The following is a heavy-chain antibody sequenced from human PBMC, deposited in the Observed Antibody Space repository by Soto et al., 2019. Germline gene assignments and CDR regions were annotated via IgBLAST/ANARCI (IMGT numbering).Heavy chain of an antibody. J-gene: IGHJ6*02. Sequence: SETLSLTCAVYGGSFSGYYWSWIRQPPGKGLEWIGEINHSGSTNYNPSLKSRVTISVDTSKNQFSLKLSSVTAADTAMYYCASGGGIQLWQYYYYGMDVWGQGTTVTVSS. D-gene: IGHD5-18*01. CDR3: ASGGGIQLWQYYYYGMDV. CDR1: GGSFSGYY. CDR2: INHSGST. V-gene: IGHV4-34*01.